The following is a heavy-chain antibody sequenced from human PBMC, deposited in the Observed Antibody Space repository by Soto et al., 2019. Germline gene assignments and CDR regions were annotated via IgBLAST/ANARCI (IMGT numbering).Heavy chain of an antibody. CDR3: AKGGRQWLVTSDFNY. V-gene: IGHV3-30*18. J-gene: IGHJ4*02. Sequence: VQLLESGGGVVQPGRSLRLSGAAAGFTFSDYAMHWVRQAPGKGLEWVAVVSHDGRNTHYADSVKGRFTISRDSSKNTVSLEMTSLRAEDTAVYYCAKGGRQWLVTSDFNYWGQGALVTVSS. CDR2: VSHDGRNT. CDR1: GFTFSDYA. D-gene: IGHD6-19*01.